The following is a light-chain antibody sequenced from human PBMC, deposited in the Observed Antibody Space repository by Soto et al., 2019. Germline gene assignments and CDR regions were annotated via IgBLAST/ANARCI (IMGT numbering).Light chain of an antibody. J-gene: IGKJ1*01. Sequence: EIVLTQSPGTLSLSPGERATLSCRASQSVSSSYLAWYQQQPGQAPRLLIYGASSSAAGVPDRFSGSGSGTDFTLTINRLGPGDFAVYYCQQYCCSPRTFGQGTKVYI. V-gene: IGKV3-20*01. CDR1: QSVSSSY. CDR2: GAS. CDR3: QQYCCSPRT.